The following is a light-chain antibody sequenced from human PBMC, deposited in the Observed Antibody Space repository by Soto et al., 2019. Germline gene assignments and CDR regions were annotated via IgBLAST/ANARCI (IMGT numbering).Light chain of an antibody. CDR2: EVS. CDR1: SSDVGGYHY. Sequence: QSALTQPASVSGSPGQLITISCTGTSSDVGGYHYVSWYQQHPGKAPKLMIYEVSNRPSGVSNRFSGSKSGNTASLTISGLQAEDEADYLCSSYTSSSTLVFGGGTKLTVL. J-gene: IGLJ3*02. CDR3: SSYTSSSTLV. V-gene: IGLV2-14*01.